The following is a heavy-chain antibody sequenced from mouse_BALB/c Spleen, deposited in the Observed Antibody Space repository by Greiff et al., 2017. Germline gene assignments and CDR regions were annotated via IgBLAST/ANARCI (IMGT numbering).Heavy chain of an antibody. CDR2: IWAGGST. CDR3: ARDRDGYYVGDAMDY. D-gene: IGHD2-3*01. CDR1: GFSLTSYG. V-gene: IGHV2-9*02. J-gene: IGHJ4*01. Sequence: LMESGPGLVAPSQSLSITCTVSGFSLTSYGVHWVRQPPGKGLEWLGVIWAGGSTNYNSALMSRLSISKDNSKSQVFLKMNSLQTDDTAMYYCARDRDGYYVGDAMDYWGQGTSVTVSS.